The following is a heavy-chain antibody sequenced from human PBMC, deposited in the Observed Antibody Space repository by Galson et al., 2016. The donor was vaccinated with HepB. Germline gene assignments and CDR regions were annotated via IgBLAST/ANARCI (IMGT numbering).Heavy chain of an antibody. D-gene: IGHD1-26*01. Sequence: SLRLSCAAPGLSVKIMNWVRQTPGKGLEWVSVVYSDGITYYADSVKGRFTISSDSSKNTLYLRMNSLRAEDSAVYYCASRSGSYYLRFWGQRTVVTVSS. CDR3: ASRSGSYYLRF. J-gene: IGHJ4*02. CDR2: VYSDGIT. V-gene: IGHV3-53*01. CDR1: GLSVKI.